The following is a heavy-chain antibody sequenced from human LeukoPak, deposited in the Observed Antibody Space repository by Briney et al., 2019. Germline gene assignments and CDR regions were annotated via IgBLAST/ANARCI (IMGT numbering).Heavy chain of an antibody. CDR2: IIPIFGTA. D-gene: IGHD4-17*01. J-gene: IGHJ6*02. Sequence: SVKVSCKASGGTFSSYAISWVRQAPGQGLEWMGGIIPIFGTANYAQKLQGRVTMTTDTSTSTAYMELRSLRSDDTAVYYCARDRPTVTTRYYYYGMDVWGQGTTVTVSS. CDR1: GGTFSSYA. V-gene: IGHV1-69*05. CDR3: ARDRPTVTTRYYYYGMDV.